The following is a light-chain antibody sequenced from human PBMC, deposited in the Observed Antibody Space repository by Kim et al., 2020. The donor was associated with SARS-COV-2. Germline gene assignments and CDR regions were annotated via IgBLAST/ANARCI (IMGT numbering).Light chain of an antibody. V-gene: IGKV3-11*01. CDR3: QHRGDWPPVT. Sequence: PGDRATLSCRASQSLHNCLVWYQHKSGQAPRLLSYDVSARATGVPARFVGSGSGTDFTLKINNLQPEDVALYYCQHRGDWPPVTFGQGTRLEIK. CDR2: DVS. CDR1: QSLHNC. J-gene: IGKJ5*01.